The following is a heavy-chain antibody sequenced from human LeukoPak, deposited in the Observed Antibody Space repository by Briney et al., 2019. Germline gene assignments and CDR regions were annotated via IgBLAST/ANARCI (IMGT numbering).Heavy chain of an antibody. CDR2: ISGYNGHT. V-gene: IGHV1-18*04. CDR1: GYTFTSYY. Sequence: GASVKVSCKASGYTFTSYYMHWVRQAPGQGLEWMGWISGYNGHTNYAQKLQGRVTMTTHTSTSTAYMELRSLRSDDTAVYYCARAGHRKYYYDNAYDYWGQGTLVTVSS. CDR3: ARAGHRKYYYDNAYDY. D-gene: IGHD3-22*01. J-gene: IGHJ4*02.